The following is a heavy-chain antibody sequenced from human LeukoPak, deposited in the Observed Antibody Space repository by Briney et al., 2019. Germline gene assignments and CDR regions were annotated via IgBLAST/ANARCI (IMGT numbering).Heavy chain of an antibody. Sequence: SETLSLTCAVSGGSISSSNWWSWVRQPPGKGLEWIGEIYHSGSTNYNPPLKSRVTISVDKSKNQFSLKLSSVTAADTAVYYCARDWYSSSWYVSYYGMDVWGQGTTVTVSS. D-gene: IGHD6-13*01. V-gene: IGHV4-4*02. J-gene: IGHJ6*02. CDR1: GGSISSSNW. CDR3: ARDWYSSSWYVSYYGMDV. CDR2: IYHSGST.